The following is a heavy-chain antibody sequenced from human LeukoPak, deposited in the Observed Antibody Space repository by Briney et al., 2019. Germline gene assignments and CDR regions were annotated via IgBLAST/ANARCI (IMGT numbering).Heavy chain of an antibody. CDR1: GFIFGTYW. Sequence: GGSLRLSCEASGFIFGTYWMSWFRQAPGRGLEWVANINQAGNKKDYVDSVKGRFTISRDNAKNSLYLQMNSLRAEDTAVYYCVRDGVYYGDDYDSWGQGTLVTVSS. V-gene: IGHV3-7*04. CDR3: VRDGVYYGDDYDS. CDR2: INQAGNKK. J-gene: IGHJ4*02. D-gene: IGHD4-17*01.